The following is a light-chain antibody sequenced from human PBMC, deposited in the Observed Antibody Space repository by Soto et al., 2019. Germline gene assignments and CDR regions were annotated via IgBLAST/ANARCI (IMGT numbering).Light chain of an antibody. CDR3: QQYNNWPTWT. V-gene: IGKV3-15*01. Sequence: EIVMTQSPATLSVSPGERATLSCRASQSVSSDLAWSQQKPGQAPRLLIYGASTRATGFPARFSGSGSGTEFTLTISRLQSEDFAVYYCQQYNNWPTWTFGQGTRVQI. CDR2: GAS. CDR1: QSVSSD. J-gene: IGKJ1*01.